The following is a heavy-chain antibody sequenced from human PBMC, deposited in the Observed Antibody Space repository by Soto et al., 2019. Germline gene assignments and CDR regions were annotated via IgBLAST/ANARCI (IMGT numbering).Heavy chain of an antibody. CDR3: ARDNVFGAMGTEEYYYYGMDV. D-gene: IGHD5-18*01. CDR1: GYTFTSHG. V-gene: IGHV1-18*01. Sequence: ASVKVSCKASGYTFTSHGISWVRQAPGQGLEWMGWISAYNGNTNYAQKLQGRVTMTTDTSTSTAYMELRSLRSDDTAVYYCARDNVFGAMGTEEYYYYGMDVWGQGTTVTVSS. J-gene: IGHJ6*02. CDR2: ISAYNGNT.